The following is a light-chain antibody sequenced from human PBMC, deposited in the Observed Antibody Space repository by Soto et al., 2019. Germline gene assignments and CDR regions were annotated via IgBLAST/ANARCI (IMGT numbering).Light chain of an antibody. CDR2: SAS. CDR1: QAIGNW. J-gene: IGKJ2*01. Sequence: DLQVTQSPSSVSASVGDTVTITCRASQAIGNWLGWYQQKTGKPPKLLIHSASTLQGGVPSRFSGSGAGTDFTLTISSLQPEDFATYYCQQANSFPYTFGQGTKLEIK. V-gene: IGKV1-12*01. CDR3: QQANSFPYT.